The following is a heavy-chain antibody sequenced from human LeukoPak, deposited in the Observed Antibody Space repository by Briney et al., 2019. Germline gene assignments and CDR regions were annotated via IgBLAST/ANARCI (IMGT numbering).Heavy chain of an antibody. Sequence: GGSLRLSCAASGFTFSSYGMHWVRQAPGKGLEWVAVIWYDGSNKYYADSVKGRFTISRDNSKNTLYLQMNSLRAEDTAVYYCARKGGYSYDYFDYWGQGTLVTVSS. CDR3: ARKGGYSYDYFDY. V-gene: IGHV3-33*01. CDR1: GFTFSSYG. CDR2: IWYDGSNK. D-gene: IGHD5-18*01. J-gene: IGHJ4*02.